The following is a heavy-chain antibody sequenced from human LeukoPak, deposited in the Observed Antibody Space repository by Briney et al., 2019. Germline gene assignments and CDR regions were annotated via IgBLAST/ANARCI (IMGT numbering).Heavy chain of an antibody. CDR2: IYYSGST. J-gene: IGHJ6*02. CDR1: GGSISSSSYY. D-gene: IGHD6-19*01. CDR3: ARLWVAEAGTFRSYGMDV. Sequence: SETLSLTCTVSGGSISSSSYYWGWIRQPPGKGLEWIGSIYYSGSTYYNPSLKSRVTISVDTSKNQFSLKLSSVTAADTAVYYCARLWVAEAGTFRSYGMDVWGQGTTVTVSS. V-gene: IGHV4-39*01.